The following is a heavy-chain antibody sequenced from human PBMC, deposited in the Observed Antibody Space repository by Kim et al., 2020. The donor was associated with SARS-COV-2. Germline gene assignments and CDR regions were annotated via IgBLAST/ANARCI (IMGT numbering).Heavy chain of an antibody. D-gene: IGHD3-16*01. Sequence: LSLTCVASGFVFTNYRMNWVRQAPGKGLEWVSSINPTSSFLHYADSVKGRFNISRDDAKNSLYLQMNSLRVEDTAVYYCARDGQDYVWEHWGQGTLVTVSS. V-gene: IGHV3-21*01. CDR2: INPTSSFL. CDR3: ARDGQDYVWEH. J-gene: IGHJ4*02. CDR1: GFVFTNYR.